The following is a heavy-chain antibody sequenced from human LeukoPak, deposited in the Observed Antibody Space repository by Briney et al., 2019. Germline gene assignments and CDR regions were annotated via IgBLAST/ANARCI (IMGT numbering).Heavy chain of an antibody. CDR1: GFTFSSYA. CDR2: ISGSGGST. Sequence: GGSLRLSCAASGFTFSSYAMSWVRQAPGKGREWVSAISGSGGSTYYADSVKGRFTISRDNSKNTLYLQMNSLRAEDTAVYYCAMFPSSSSFDYWGQGTLVTVSS. CDR3: AMFPSSSSFDY. J-gene: IGHJ4*02. V-gene: IGHV3-23*01. D-gene: IGHD6-13*01.